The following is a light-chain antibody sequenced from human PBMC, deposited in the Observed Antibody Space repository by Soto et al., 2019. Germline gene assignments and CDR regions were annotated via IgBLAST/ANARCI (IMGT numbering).Light chain of an antibody. CDR3: QKYNIAPIT. Sequence: DIQVTQSPSSLSASLGDRVTITCRAKQDIGVYLAWFQQQPGKVPKLLIYAASALQSEVPSRFSGSGSGTDFTLTISSLHPEDIATYYCQKYNIAPITFGGGTKVEI. CDR2: AAS. V-gene: IGKV1-27*01. CDR1: QDIGVY. J-gene: IGKJ4*01.